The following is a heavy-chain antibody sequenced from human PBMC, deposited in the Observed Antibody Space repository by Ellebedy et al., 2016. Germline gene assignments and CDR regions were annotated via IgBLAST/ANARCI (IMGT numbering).Heavy chain of an antibody. Sequence: SETLSLTCTVSGGSISSYYWSWVRQPAGKALEWIGRIYTSGSTNYNPSLKSRVIMSIDTSKSQFSVRLSSVTAADTAVYYCARAPGLENSYFHYWGQGTLVTVSS. CDR2: IYTSGST. CDR3: ARAPGLENSYFHY. J-gene: IGHJ4*02. V-gene: IGHV4-4*07. D-gene: IGHD2/OR15-2a*01. CDR1: GGSISSYY.